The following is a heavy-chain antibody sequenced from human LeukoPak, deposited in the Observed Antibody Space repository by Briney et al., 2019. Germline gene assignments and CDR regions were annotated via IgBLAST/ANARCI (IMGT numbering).Heavy chain of an antibody. CDR2: FIGSWSST. CDR3: AKDLRCTDGSCKFFES. V-gene: IGHV3-23*01. CDR1: GYTLSNYD. Sequence: GGPLRLSCAASGYTLSNYDMSWAPRAPGKGVVCVLPFIGSWSSTHYAVSVKGRFTISRDKSKSTLYLHMDSLRAEDTALYYCAKDLRCTDGSCKFFESWGQGTPVTVSS. J-gene: IGHJ4*02. D-gene: IGHD2-15*01.